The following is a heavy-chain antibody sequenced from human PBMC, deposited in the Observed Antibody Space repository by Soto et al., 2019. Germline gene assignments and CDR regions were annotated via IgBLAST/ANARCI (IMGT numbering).Heavy chain of an antibody. CDR1: GASITTKY. CDR3: ARVGGHGGWNPNWFDP. CDR2: IYVSGAS. V-gene: IGHV4-4*07. J-gene: IGHJ5*02. Sequence: QVQLQESGPGLVKPSETLSLICNVSGASITTKYWNWIRQPAGKGLEWMGRIYVSGASSYNPSLKSRLTVSGAPPKNQLSLNLKSGTAADPAVYYCARVGGHGGWNPNWFDPWGQEILVTVSS. D-gene: IGHD6-19*01.